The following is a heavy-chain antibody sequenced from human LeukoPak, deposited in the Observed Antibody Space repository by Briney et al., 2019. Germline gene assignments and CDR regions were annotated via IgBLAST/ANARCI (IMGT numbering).Heavy chain of an antibody. Sequence: GGSLRLSCAASGFTFSSYSMNWVRQAPGKGLEWVSYISSSSSTIYYADSAKGRFTISRDNAKNSLYLQMNSLRDEDTAVYYCARDGNSNDWDYYYGMDVWGQGTTVTVSS. CDR1: GFTFSSYS. CDR3: ARDGNSNDWDYYYGMDV. D-gene: IGHD6-13*01. J-gene: IGHJ6*02. CDR2: ISSSSSTI. V-gene: IGHV3-48*02.